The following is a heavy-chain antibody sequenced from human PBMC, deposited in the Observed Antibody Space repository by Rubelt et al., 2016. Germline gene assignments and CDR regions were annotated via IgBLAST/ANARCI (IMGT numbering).Heavy chain of an antibody. CDR1: GFTFSSYW. Sequence: EVQLVESGGGLVQPGGSLRLSCAASGFTFSSYWMHWVRQAPGKGLVWVSRINTDGSNTAYADSVKGRFTVSRDNAKNTLYLQMSIVRAEDTAVYYCARGPGYWGQGTLVTVSS. CDR2: INTDGSNT. CDR3: ARGPGY. V-gene: IGHV3-74*01. J-gene: IGHJ4*02.